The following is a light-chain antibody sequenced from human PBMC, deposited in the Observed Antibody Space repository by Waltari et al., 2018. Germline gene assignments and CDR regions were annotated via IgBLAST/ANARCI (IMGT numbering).Light chain of an antibody. J-gene: IGLJ1*01. V-gene: IGLV1-47*01. Sequence: QSVLTQPPSASETPGQRVTISCSGSHSNLARNYLYWYQQLPGSAPKLLTYRNNLRPSGVPDRFSASKYGTLASLVISGLRSEDEGVYYCASWDESHYVFGGGTTVTVL. CDR3: ASWDESHYV. CDR2: RNN. CDR1: HSNLARNY.